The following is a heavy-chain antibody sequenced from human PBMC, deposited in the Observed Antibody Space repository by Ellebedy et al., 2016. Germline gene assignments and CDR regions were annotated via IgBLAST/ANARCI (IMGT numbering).Heavy chain of an antibody. V-gene: IGHV3-74*01. Sequence: GESLKISCVASEFTFSNYWFHWVRQAPGKGLMWVSRTNRDATSTTYAESVKGRFTISRDNAKNTLFLQMNSLRAEDTAVYYCARYCGADCPGFDLWGRGTLVTVSS. J-gene: IGHJ2*01. CDR2: TNRDATST. CDR3: ARYCGADCPGFDL. D-gene: IGHD2-21*02. CDR1: EFTFSNYW.